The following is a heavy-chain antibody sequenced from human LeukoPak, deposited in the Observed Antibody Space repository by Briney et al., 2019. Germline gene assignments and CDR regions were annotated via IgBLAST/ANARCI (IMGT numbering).Heavy chain of an antibody. CDR1: GFTFSSYS. D-gene: IGHD3-10*01. CDR3: AKDGGSGMGFDP. V-gene: IGHV3-21*04. CDR2: ISSSSSYI. Sequence: GGSLRLSCAASGFTFSSYSMNWVRQAPGKGLEWVSSISSSSSYIYYADSVRGRFTLSTDNSKNTLYLQMNSLRAEDAAIYYCAKDGGSGMGFDPWGQGTLVTVSS. J-gene: IGHJ5*02.